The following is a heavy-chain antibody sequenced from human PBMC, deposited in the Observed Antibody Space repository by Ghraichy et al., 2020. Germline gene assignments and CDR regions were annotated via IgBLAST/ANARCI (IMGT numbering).Heavy chain of an antibody. J-gene: IGHJ4*02. CDR1: GFAFSDYN. V-gene: IGHV3-64D*06. CDR3: VRGPDDYIWGTSRPFDH. Sequence: GGSLRLSCSASGFAFSDYNMYWVRQAPGKGLEYVSGISSNGATTYYADSVKGRFTISRANPKNTLYFQVSSLRADDTAVYYCVRGPDDYIWGTSRPFDHWGQGTLVTVSS. D-gene: IGHD3-16*02. CDR2: ISSNGATT.